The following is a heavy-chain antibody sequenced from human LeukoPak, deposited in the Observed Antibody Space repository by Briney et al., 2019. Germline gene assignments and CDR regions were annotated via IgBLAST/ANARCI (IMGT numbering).Heavy chain of an antibody. CDR1: GYSFTSYY. Sequence: GESLKISCKGSGYSFTSYYINRVRQMPGKGLEWMGRIDPSDSYTNYSPSFQGHVTISADKSISTASLQWSSLKASDTAMYYCARTSGSFRYGMDVWGQGTTVTVSS. CDR2: IDPSDSYT. D-gene: IGHD3-10*01. V-gene: IGHV5-10-1*01. CDR3: ARTSGSFRYGMDV. J-gene: IGHJ6*02.